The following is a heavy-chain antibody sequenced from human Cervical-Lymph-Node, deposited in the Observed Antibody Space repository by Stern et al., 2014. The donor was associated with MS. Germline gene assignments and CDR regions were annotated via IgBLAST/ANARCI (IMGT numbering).Heavy chain of an antibody. CDR2: IYPGEPDT. CDR1: GYSFTRYW. J-gene: IGHJ4*02. CDR3: ARGGVSFDTGLVAFDY. Sequence: EVQLLQSGAEVQKPGESLKISCKDSGYSFTRYWIGWVRQMPGKGLEWMGIIYPGEPDTRYSASFQGQVTISADKSINTAYLKWSSLRASDSAIYYCARGGVSFDTGLVAFDYWGQGTLVTVSS. V-gene: IGHV5-51*01. D-gene: IGHD5-18*01.